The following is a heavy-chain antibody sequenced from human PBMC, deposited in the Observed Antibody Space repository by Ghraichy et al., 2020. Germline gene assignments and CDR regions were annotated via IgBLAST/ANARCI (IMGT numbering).Heavy chain of an antibody. CDR1: GGSISSGGYY. D-gene: IGHD3-16*01. J-gene: IGHJ2*01. CDR2: MHYSGRT. Sequence: SETLSLTCTVSGGSISSGGYYWSWIRQYPGRGLEWIGYMHYSGRTYYKPSLKIRINMSMDASKSQFSLSLTSVTDADTAVYFCARGGGFKVWYFDLWGRGTLVTVSS. V-gene: IGHV4-31*03. CDR3: ARGGGFKVWYFDL.